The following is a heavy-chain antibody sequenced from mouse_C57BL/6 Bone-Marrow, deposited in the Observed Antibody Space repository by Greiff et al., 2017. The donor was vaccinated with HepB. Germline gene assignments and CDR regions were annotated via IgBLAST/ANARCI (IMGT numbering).Heavy chain of an antibody. V-gene: IGHV1-26*01. CDR1: GYTFTDYY. D-gene: IGHD3-2*02. CDR2: INPNNGGT. J-gene: IGHJ3*01. CDR3: ARSRSSGPWFAY. Sequence: EVQLQQSGPELVKPGVSVKISCKASGYTFTDYYMNWVKQSHGKSLEWIGDINPNNGGTSYNQKFKGKATLTVDKSSSTAYMELRSLTSEDSAVYYCARSRSSGPWFAYWGQGTLVTVSA.